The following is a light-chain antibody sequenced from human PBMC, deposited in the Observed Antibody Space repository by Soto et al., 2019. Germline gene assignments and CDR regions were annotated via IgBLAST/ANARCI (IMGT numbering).Light chain of an antibody. Sequence: QAVVTQPPSVSGAPGQRVTISCTGSSSSIGAGYDVHWYRQLPGTVPKLLIYGNTKRPSGVPDRFSGSKSGTSASLAITGLQADDEADYYCQSYDSSLSAVVFGGGTKVTVL. J-gene: IGLJ2*01. CDR3: QSYDSSLSAVV. CDR2: GNT. CDR1: SSSIGAGYD. V-gene: IGLV1-40*01.